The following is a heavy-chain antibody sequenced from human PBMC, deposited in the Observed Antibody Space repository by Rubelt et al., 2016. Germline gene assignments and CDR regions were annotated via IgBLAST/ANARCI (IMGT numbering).Heavy chain of an antibody. J-gene: IGHJ4*02. CDR1: GFTVSSNY. Sequence: EVQLLESGGDLIQPGGSLRLSCTASGFTVSSNYMSWVRQAPGKGLEWVSVIYSGGSTYYADSVKGRFTISRDNSKNTLYLQVDSLRAEDTAVYYCARGSYTSSRLDYWGQGTLVTVSS. CDR2: IYSGGST. V-gene: IGHV3-53*01. D-gene: IGHD6-13*01. CDR3: ARGSYTSSRLDY.